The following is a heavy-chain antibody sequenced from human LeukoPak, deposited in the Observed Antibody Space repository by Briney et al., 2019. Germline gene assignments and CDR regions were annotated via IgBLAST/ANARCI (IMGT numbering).Heavy chain of an antibody. D-gene: IGHD2-2*01. J-gene: IGHJ4*02. CDR2: ISANSGYI. V-gene: IGHV3-11*06. CDR1: GFTFSDYY. Sequence: GGSLRLSCAASGFTFSDYYMSWIRQAPGKGLEWVSYISANSGYIKFADSVRGRFTISRDNAKNSLYLQMNSLRAEDTAVYYCARDVSRVVPAARYFDYWGEGTLVTVSS. CDR3: ARDVSRVVPAARYFDY.